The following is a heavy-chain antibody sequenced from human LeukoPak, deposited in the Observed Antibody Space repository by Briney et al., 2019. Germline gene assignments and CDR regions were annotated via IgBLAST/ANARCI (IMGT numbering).Heavy chain of an antibody. CDR1: GDSISTYY. V-gene: IGHV4-59*01. D-gene: IGHD2-15*01. J-gene: IGHJ4*02. CDR3: VRAPGRYCSGGSCLDY. Sequence: SETLSLTCTVSGDSISTYYWSWIRQPPGKGLEYIGYIYYNGSTNYNPSLKSRVTISVDTSKNQFSLRLSSVTAADTAVYFCVRAPGRYCSGGSCLDYWGQGTLVTVSS. CDR2: IYYNGST.